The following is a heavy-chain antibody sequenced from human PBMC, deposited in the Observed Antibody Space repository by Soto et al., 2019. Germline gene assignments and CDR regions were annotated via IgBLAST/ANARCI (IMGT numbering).Heavy chain of an antibody. D-gene: IGHD3-10*01. J-gene: IGHJ3*02. CDR2: INPSGGST. V-gene: IGHV1-46*03. Sequence: ASVKVSCKASGYTFTSYYMHWVRQAPGQGLEWMGIINPSGGSTSYAQKFQGRVTMTRDTSTSTVYMELSSLRSEDTAVYYCARDALFISRSRSDAFDIWGQERMVTVSS. CDR3: ARDALFISRSRSDAFDI. CDR1: GYTFTSYY.